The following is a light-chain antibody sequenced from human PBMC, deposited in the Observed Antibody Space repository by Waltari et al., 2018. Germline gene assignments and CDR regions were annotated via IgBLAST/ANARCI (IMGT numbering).Light chain of an antibody. CDR1: SSDVGGYNY. CDR3: CSYAGSYSWV. V-gene: IGLV2-11*01. CDR2: VVS. J-gene: IGLJ3*02. Sequence: QSALTQPRSVSGSPGQSVTISCTGTSSDVGGYNYVSWYQQHPGKAPKLMIYVVSKRPPGVPDRFSGSKSGDTASLTISGLQAEDEADYYCCSYAGSYSWVFGGGTKLTVL.